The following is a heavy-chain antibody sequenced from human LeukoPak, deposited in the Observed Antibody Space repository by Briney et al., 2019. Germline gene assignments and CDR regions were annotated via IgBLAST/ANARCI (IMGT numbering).Heavy chain of an antibody. V-gene: IGHV3-11*01. CDR3: ARVRPSYYYYMDV. J-gene: IGHJ6*03. CDR2: ISSSGSTI. CDR1: GFTFSDYY. Sequence: GGSLRLSCAACGFTFSDYYMSWIRQAPGKGLEWVSYISSSGSTIYYADSVKGRFTISRDNAKNSLYLQMNSLRAEDTAVYYCARVRPSYYYYMDVWGKGTTVTVSS.